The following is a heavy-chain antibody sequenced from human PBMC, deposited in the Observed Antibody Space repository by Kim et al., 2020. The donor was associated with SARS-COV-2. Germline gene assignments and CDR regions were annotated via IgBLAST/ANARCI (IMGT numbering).Heavy chain of an antibody. V-gene: IGHV3-74*01. J-gene: IGHJ4*02. Sequence: GGSLRLSCTVSGFTFSTYWMHWVRQAPGKGLMWVSRMDPDGSTINYADSVKGRFTISRDNAKNTLYLQMTSLRAEDTALYYCVRGTIAPAGTDYWGRGTLVTVSS. D-gene: IGHD6-13*01. CDR2: MDPDGSTI. CDR3: VRGTIAPAGTDY. CDR1: GFTFSTYW.